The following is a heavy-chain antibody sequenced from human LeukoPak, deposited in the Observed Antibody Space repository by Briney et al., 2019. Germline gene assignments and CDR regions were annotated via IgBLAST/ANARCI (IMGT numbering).Heavy chain of an antibody. V-gene: IGHV3-30*02. J-gene: IGHJ4*02. CDR2: IRYDGGNK. Sequence: GGSLRLSCAASGFTFSSYGMHWVRQAPGKGLEWVAFIRYDGGNKYYADSVKGRFTISRDNSKNTLYLQMNSLRAEDTAVYYCAKGQYLPAFLEWLLSFDYWGQGTLVTVSS. D-gene: IGHD3-3*02. CDR1: GFTFSSYG. CDR3: AKGQYLPAFLEWLLSFDY.